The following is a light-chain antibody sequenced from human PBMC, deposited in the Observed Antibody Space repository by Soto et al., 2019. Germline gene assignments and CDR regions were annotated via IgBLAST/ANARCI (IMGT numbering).Light chain of an antibody. Sequence: ALTQPASVSGSPGQSITISCTGTSSDVGGYNYVSWYQQHPGKAPKLMIYEVSNRPSGVSNRFSGSKSGNTASLTISGLQAEDEADYYCSSYTSSSTLGVFGTGTKVTVL. J-gene: IGLJ1*01. CDR3: SSYTSSSTLGV. CDR2: EVS. V-gene: IGLV2-14*01. CDR1: SSDVGGYNY.